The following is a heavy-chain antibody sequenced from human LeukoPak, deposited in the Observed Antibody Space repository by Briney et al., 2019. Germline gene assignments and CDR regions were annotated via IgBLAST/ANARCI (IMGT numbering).Heavy chain of an antibody. D-gene: IGHD1-26*01. CDR1: GFTFSSYW. CDR2: INSDGTIT. J-gene: IGHJ4*02. CDR3: ARDPWGAQPLLWDTDLDY. V-gene: IGHV3-74*01. Sequence: PGGSLRLSCAASGFTFSSYWMHWVRQVSGKGLVWVSRINSDGTITSYADSVKGRFTISRDNAKNTLFLQMNSLRAEETAVYYCARDPWGAQPLLWDTDLDYWGQGTLVTVSS.